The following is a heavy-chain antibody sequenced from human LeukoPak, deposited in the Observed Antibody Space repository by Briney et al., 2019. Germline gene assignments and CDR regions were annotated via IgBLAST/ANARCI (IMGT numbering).Heavy chain of an antibody. Sequence: SVKVSCKASGGTFSSYAISWVRQAPGQGLEWMGRIIPILGIANYAQKFQGRVTITADKSTSTAYMELSSLRSEDTAVYYCAREGFRAAAGTPYWGQGTLVTVSS. CDR3: AREGFRAAAGTPY. J-gene: IGHJ4*02. D-gene: IGHD6-13*01. V-gene: IGHV1-69*04. CDR1: GGTFSSYA. CDR2: IIPILGIA.